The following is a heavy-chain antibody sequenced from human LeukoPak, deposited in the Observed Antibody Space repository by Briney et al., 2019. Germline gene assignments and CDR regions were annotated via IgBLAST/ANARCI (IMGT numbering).Heavy chain of an antibody. J-gene: IGHJ4*02. CDR2: ISSSSRYI. D-gene: IGHD1-1*01. CDR1: GFTFGSYS. CDR3: ARDRGDMTNDWAY. Sequence: GGSLRLSCEATGFTFGSYSMNWVRQAPGRGLEWVSSISSSSRYIYNADSVKGRFTISRDNAKNSVYLQMNSLRADDTAVYYCARDRGDMTNDWAYWGQGTLVTVSS. V-gene: IGHV3-21*01.